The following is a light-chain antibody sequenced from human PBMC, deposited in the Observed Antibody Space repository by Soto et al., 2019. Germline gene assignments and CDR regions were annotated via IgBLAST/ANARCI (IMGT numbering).Light chain of an antibody. CDR1: QSLNSL. CDR2: DAS. V-gene: IGKV1-5*01. J-gene: IGKJ1*01. Sequence: QSPSTLSASVGDRVTITCRASQSLNSLLAWYQQKPGRAPKLLIYDASTLESGVPSRFSGSGSGTEFTLTISSLQPEDVATYYCQKYNSAPWTFGQGTKVDIK. CDR3: QKYNSAPWT.